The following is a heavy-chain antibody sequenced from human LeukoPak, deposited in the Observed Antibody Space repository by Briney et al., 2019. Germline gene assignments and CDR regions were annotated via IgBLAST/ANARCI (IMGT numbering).Heavy chain of an antibody. CDR3: ATQSGSGYYPSSFDP. Sequence: SETLSLTCTVSGGSISSGSYYWSWIRQPAGKGLEWIGRIYTSGSTNYNPSLESRVTISVDTSKNQFSLKLSSVTAADTAVYYCATQSGSGYYPSSFDPWGQGTLVTVSS. D-gene: IGHD3-22*01. V-gene: IGHV4-61*02. J-gene: IGHJ5*02. CDR1: GGSISSGSYY. CDR2: IYTSGST.